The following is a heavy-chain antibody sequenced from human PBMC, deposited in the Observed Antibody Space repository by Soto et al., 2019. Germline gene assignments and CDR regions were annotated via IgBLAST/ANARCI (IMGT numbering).Heavy chain of an antibody. CDR2: IIPIFGTA. V-gene: IGHV1-69*01. CDR3: ARGMAYDSSGYYSGFDY. Sequence: QVQLVQSGAEVKKPGSSVKVSCKASGGTFSSYAISWVLQAPGQGLEWMGGIIPIFGTANYAQKFQGRVTITADESTSTAYMELSSLRSEDTAVYYCARGMAYDSSGYYSGFDYWGQGTLVTVSS. CDR1: GGTFSSYA. J-gene: IGHJ4*02. D-gene: IGHD3-22*01.